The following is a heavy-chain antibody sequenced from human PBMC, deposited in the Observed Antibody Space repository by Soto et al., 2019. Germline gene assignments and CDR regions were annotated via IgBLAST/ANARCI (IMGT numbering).Heavy chain of an antibody. D-gene: IGHD1-26*01. Sequence: NPSETLSLTCTVSGGSISSSSYYWGWIRQPPGKGLEWIGSIYYSGSTYYNPSLKSRVTISVDTSKNQFSLKLSSVTAADTAVYYCARQGVGATTRPRGQYYYGMDVWGQGTTVTVSS. J-gene: IGHJ6*02. V-gene: IGHV4-39*01. CDR1: GGSISSSSYY. CDR2: IYYSGST. CDR3: ARQGVGATTRPRGQYYYGMDV.